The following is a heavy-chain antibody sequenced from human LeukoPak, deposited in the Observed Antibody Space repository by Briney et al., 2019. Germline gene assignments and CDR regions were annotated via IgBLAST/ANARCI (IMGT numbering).Heavy chain of an antibody. CDR2: ISYDGSNK. D-gene: IGHD3-10*01. CDR1: GFTFSSYV. V-gene: IGHV3-30-3*01. J-gene: IGHJ4*02. Sequence: GGSLRLSCAASGFTFSSYVMHWVRQAPGKGLEWVAVISYDGSNKYYADSMKGRFTISRDNSKNTLYLQMNSLRAEDTAVYYCARDQSLPGYFDYWGQGTLVTVSS. CDR3: ARDQSLPGYFDY.